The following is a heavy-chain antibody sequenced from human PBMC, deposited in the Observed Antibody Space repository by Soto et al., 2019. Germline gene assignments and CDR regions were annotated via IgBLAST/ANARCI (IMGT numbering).Heavy chain of an antibody. D-gene: IGHD2-15*01. Sequence: QVQLVESGGGVVQPGRSLRLSCAASGFTFRSYAMHWVRQAPGKGLECVAVISYDGSNKFYRDYVKGRFTISRDNSKNTLNLQINSLRYEQTAVYYCARGDREDIAGVVGVRPGEYGVDVWGQGTTVTVS. V-gene: IGHV3-30-3*01. CDR1: GFTFRSYA. CDR2: ISYDGSNK. J-gene: IGHJ6*02. CDR3: ARGDREDIAGVVGVRPGEYGVDV.